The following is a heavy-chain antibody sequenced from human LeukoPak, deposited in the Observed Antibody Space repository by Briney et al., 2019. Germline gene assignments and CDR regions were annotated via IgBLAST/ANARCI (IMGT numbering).Heavy chain of an antibody. CDR3: AKDVVTMIVGSNAFDI. Sequence: GGSLRLSCAASGFTFSSYGMSWVRQAPGKGLEWVSAISGGGGSIYYADSVKGRFTISRDNSKNTLYLQMNSLRAEDTAVYYCAKDVVTMIVGSNAFDIWGQGTMVTVSS. V-gene: IGHV3-23*01. D-gene: IGHD3-22*01. J-gene: IGHJ3*02. CDR2: ISGGGGSI. CDR1: GFTFSSYG.